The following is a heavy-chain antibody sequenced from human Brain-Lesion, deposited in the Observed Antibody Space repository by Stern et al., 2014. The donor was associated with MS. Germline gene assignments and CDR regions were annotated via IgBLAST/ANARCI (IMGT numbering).Heavy chain of an antibody. CDR1: GFTFSSYG. D-gene: IGHD3-22*01. V-gene: IGHV3-30*18. Sequence: VQLEESGGGVVQPGRPLRLSCTASGFTFSSYGMHRVRQAPGKGLEWVAVISYDGSNKYYADSVKGRFTISRDNSKNTLYMQMNSLRAEDTAVYYCAKDRQWLTYFFDYWGQGSLVTVSS. CDR3: AKDRQWLTYFFDY. CDR2: ISYDGSNK. J-gene: IGHJ4*02.